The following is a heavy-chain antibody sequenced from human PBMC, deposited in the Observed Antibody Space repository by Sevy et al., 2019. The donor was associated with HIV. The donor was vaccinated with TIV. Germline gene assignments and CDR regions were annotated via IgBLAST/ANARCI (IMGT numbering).Heavy chain of an antibody. J-gene: IGHJ6*02. CDR1: GFSFSYYG. Sequence: QLGGSLRLSCTGSGFSFSYYGIHWVRQAPGKGLDWVALISHDGINEYYADSVKGRFTISRDNSKNTVYLEMNRLRNEDTAIYFCANAYSGSYSHSYLYALDVWGQGTTVTVSS. V-gene: IGHV3-30*18. CDR2: ISHDGINE. D-gene: IGHD1-26*01. CDR3: ANAYSGSYSHSYLYALDV.